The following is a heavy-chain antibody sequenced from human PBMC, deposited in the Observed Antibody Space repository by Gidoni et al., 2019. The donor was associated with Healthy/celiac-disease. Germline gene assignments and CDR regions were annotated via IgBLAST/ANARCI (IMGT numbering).Heavy chain of an antibody. J-gene: IGHJ6*02. CDR2: ISSSSSTI. D-gene: IGHD5-12*01. CDR3: ARDLIVATVYYGMDV. V-gene: IGHV3-48*02. Sequence: VRQAPGKGLEWVSYISSSSSTIYYADSVKGRFTISRDNAKNSLYLQMNSLRDEDTAVYYCARDLIVATVYYGMDVWGQGTTVTVS.